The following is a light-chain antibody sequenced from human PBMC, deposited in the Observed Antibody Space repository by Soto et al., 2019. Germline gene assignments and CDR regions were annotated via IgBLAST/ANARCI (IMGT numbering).Light chain of an antibody. CDR1: TSNIGAPYD. CDR2: GDN. V-gene: IGLV1-40*01. J-gene: IGLJ1*01. CDR3: QSYDSSLHKYV. Sequence: QSVLTQPPSVSGAPGQRVSISCTGSTSNIGAPYDVHWYQHLPGTAPKLLIYGDNNRPSGVPERFSGSKSGTSASLAITRLQAEDEADYSCQSYDSSLHKYVFGTGTKLTVL.